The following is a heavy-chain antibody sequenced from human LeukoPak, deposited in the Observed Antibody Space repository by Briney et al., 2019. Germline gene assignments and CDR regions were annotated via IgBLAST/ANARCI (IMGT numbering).Heavy chain of an antibody. J-gene: IGHJ5*02. D-gene: IGHD3-10*01. CDR2: INPNSGGT. Sequence: ASVKVSCKASGYTFTSYDINWVRQATGQGLEWMGWINPNSGGTNYAQKFQGRVTMTRDTSISTACMELSRLRSDDTAVYYCARAGSGSYNHWGQGTLVTVSS. V-gene: IGHV1-2*02. CDR3: ARAGSGSYNH. CDR1: GYTFTSYD.